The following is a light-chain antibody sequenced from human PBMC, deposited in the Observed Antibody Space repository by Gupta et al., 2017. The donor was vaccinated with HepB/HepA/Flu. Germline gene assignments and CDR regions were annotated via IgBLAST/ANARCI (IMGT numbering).Light chain of an antibody. CDR1: QSVSDK. Sequence: DIVMTQSPATLSVSPGDTATLSCRASQSVSDKLAWYQQKPGQAPRLPIYGPSTRATGVPARFSGSGSGTESTLTISSLQSEDLAVYYCQQYSNWPPSFGQGTKVEMK. CDR2: GPS. J-gene: IGKJ1*01. V-gene: IGKV3-15*01. CDR3: QQYSNWPPS.